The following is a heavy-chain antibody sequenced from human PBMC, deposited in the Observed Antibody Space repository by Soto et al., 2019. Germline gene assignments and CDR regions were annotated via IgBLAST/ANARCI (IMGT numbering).Heavy chain of an antibody. CDR1: GGSISSYY. D-gene: IGHD2-2*01. CDR3: ARGRAGQGRVPAALNPRTIYYYYYYMDV. V-gene: IGHV4-59*01. J-gene: IGHJ6*03. CDR2: IYYSGST. Sequence: PSETLSLTCTVSGGSISSYYWSWIRQPPGKGLEWIGYIYYSGSTNYNPSLKSRVTISVDTSKNQFSLKLSSVTAADTAVYYCARGRAGQGRVPAALNPRTIYYYYYYMDVWGKGTTVTVSS.